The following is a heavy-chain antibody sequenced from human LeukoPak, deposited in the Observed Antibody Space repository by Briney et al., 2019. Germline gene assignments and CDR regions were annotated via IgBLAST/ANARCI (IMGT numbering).Heavy chain of an antibody. CDR3: ARGEQLIDY. V-gene: IGHV4-59*08. Sequence: SETLSLTCAVSGGSISSYYWSWIRQPPGKGLEWIGYIYYSGSTNYNPSLKSRVTISVDTSKNQFSLKLSSVTAADTAVYYCARGEQLIDYWGQGTLVTVSS. CDR1: GGSISSYY. D-gene: IGHD6-13*01. J-gene: IGHJ4*02. CDR2: IYYSGST.